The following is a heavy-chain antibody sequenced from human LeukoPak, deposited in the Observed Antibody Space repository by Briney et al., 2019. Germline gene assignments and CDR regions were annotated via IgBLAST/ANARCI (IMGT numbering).Heavy chain of an antibody. CDR1: GFTFSIYE. CDR2: ISSSGSTI. CDR3: ARETDSTLFDY. Sequence: GGSLRLSCAASGFTFSIYEMNWVRQAPGKGLEWLSYISSSGSTIYYADSVKGRFTISRDNAKNSLYLQMNSLRAEDTAVYYCARETDSTLFDYWGQGTLVTVSS. V-gene: IGHV3-48*03. J-gene: IGHJ4*02. D-gene: IGHD2-2*01.